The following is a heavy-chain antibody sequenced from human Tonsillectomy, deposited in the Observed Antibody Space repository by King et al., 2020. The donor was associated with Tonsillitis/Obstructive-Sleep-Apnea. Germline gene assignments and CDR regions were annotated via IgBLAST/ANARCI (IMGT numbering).Heavy chain of an antibody. J-gene: IGHJ3*02. CDR2: IWYDGSNK. CDR3: ARGLGETHVVRNPAFDI. CDR1: GFTFSSYG. D-gene: IGHD2-15*01. V-gene: IGHV3-33*01. Sequence: VQLVESGGGVVQPGRSLRLSCAASGFTFSSYGMHWVRQAPGKGLEWVAGIWYDGSNKYYADSVKGRFTISRDNSKNTLCLQMNSLRVEDTAVYYCARGLGETHVVRNPAFDIWGQGTMVTVSS.